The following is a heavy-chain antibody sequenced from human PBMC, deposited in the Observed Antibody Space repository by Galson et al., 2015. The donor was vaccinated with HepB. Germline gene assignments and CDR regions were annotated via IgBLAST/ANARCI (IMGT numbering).Heavy chain of an antibody. Sequence: SLRLSCAASGFPFSSYAMSWVRQAPGKGLEWVSLITYNGGSTYYADSVKGRFTISRDNSKNTLYLQMSSLRAEDTAVYYCARDASLQGVDGFDIWGQGTVV. J-gene: IGHJ3*02. D-gene: IGHD4-11*01. V-gene: IGHV3-23*01. CDR1: GFPFSSYA. CDR2: ITYNGGST. CDR3: ARDASLQGVDGFDI.